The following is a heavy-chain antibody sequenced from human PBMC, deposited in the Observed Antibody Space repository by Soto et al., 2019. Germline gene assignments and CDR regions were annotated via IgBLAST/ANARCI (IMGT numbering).Heavy chain of an antibody. Sequence: QVQLVQSVAEVKKPGSSVKVSCKASGGTFSSYTISWVRQAPGQGLEWMGRIIPILGIANYAQKFQGRVTITADKSTSTAYMELSSLRSEDTAVYYCARDEVVNPYYFDYWGQGTLVTVSS. V-gene: IGHV1-69*08. J-gene: IGHJ4*02. CDR3: ARDEVVNPYYFDY. CDR1: GGTFSSYT. CDR2: IIPILGIA. D-gene: IGHD3-22*01.